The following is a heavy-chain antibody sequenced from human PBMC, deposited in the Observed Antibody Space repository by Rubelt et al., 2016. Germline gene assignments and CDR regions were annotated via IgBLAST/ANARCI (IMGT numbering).Heavy chain of an antibody. CDR3: ARGRGSSRVYGMDV. Sequence: QVQLQQWGAGLLKPSETLSLTCAVYGGSFSGYYWSGIRKPPGKGLEWIGEMNHSGSTNYNPSLKSRVTISVDTSKNQFSLKLSSVTAADTAVYYCARGRGSSRVYGMDVWGQGTTVTVSS. CDR2: MNHSGST. V-gene: IGHV4-34*01. D-gene: IGHD3-10*01. J-gene: IGHJ6*02. CDR1: GGSFSGYY.